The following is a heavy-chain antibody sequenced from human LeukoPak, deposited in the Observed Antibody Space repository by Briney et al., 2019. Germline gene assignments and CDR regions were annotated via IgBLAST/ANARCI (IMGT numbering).Heavy chain of an antibody. D-gene: IGHD6-13*01. CDR2: IYWDDDK. Sequence: SGPTLVNPTQTVTLTCSFSGFSLTTSGVGVGWIRQPPGKALEWLALIYWDDDKRYSPSLKSRLTITKDTSKNQVVLTMTNMDPVDTATYYCAHRIAAAGLSWFDPWGQGTLVTVSS. CDR1: GFSLTTSGVG. V-gene: IGHV2-5*02. CDR3: AHRIAAAGLSWFDP. J-gene: IGHJ5*02.